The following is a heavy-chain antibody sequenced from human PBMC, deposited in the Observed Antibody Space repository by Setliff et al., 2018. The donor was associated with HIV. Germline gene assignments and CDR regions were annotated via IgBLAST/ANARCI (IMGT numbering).Heavy chain of an antibody. CDR2: INHSGST. CDR3: ARLRRSSGWSFDY. V-gene: IGHV4-34*01. Sequence: SETLSLTCAVYGESFSAYYWSWIRQPPGKGLEWIGQINHSGSTNYNPSLKTRVSISIDTSKNQFSLKLTSVTAADSAVYYCARLRRSSGWSFDYWAQGTLVTVPQ. J-gene: IGHJ4*02. D-gene: IGHD6-19*01. CDR1: GESFSAYY.